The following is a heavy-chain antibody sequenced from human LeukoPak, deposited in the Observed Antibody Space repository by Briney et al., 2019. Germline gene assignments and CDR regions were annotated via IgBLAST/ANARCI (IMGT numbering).Heavy chain of an antibody. CDR1: GGSISNYY. V-gene: IGHV4-59*08. CDR3: ARFGITVVRGGKYYFDY. D-gene: IGHD3-10*01. Sequence: PSETLSLTCTVSGGSISNYYWSWIRQPPGKGLEWIGHIYYSGATKYNPSLKSRITISVDTSKNQFSLMLSSVTAADTAVYYCARFGITVVRGGKYYFDYWGQGTWSPSPQ. CDR2: IYYSGAT. J-gene: IGHJ4*02.